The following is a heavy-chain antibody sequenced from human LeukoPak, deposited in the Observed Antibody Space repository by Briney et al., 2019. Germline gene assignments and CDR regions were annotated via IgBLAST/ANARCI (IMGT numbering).Heavy chain of an antibody. D-gene: IGHD3-22*01. CDR2: IYHSGST. J-gene: IGHJ6*02. CDR1: GGSISSSNW. CDR3: ARSPYYYDSSGYYIPYYGMDV. Sequence: PSGTLSLTCAVSGGSISSSNWWSWVRQPPGKGLEWIGEIYHSGSTNYNPSLKSRVTISVDKSKNQFSLKLSSVTAADTAVYYCARSPYYYDSSGYYIPYYGMDVWGQGTTVTVSS. V-gene: IGHV4-4*02.